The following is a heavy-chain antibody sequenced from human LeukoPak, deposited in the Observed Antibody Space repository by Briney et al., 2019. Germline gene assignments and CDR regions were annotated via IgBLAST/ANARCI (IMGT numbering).Heavy chain of an antibody. J-gene: IGHJ3*02. CDR2: ITGSGGNT. Sequence: GGSLRLSCAASGFIFSSYSMSWVRQAPGKGLEWVSVITGSGGNTYYADSVKGRFTISKDNSKNTVYLQMSSLRVEDTAVYYCAKDSDPGYSSAPNAFDIWGQGTMVTVSS. CDR3: AKDSDPGYSSAPNAFDI. V-gene: IGHV3-23*01. D-gene: IGHD6-19*01. CDR1: GFIFSSYS.